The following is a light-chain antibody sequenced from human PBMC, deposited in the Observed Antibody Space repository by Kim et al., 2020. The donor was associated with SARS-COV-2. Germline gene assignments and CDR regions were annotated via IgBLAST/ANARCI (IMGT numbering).Light chain of an antibody. J-gene: IGLJ2*01. V-gene: IGLV3-19*01. Sequence: ALGQTVRITCQGDSHRSYYATWYQQKPGQAPMLVIYGKNNRPSGIPDRFSGSSSGNTASLTITGTQAGDEADYYCNSRDSNDNVVFGGGTQLTV. CDR3: NSRDSNDNVV. CDR2: GKN. CDR1: SHRSYY.